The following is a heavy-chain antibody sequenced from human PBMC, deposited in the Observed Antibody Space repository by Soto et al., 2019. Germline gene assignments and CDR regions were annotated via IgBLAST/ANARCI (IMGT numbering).Heavy chain of an antibody. CDR3: TTGYYDYVWGTLFDY. CDR1: SVSNAW. J-gene: IGHJ4*02. CDR2: IKIKTDGGTT. V-gene: IGHV3-15*07. D-gene: IGHD3-16*01. Sequence: SVSNAWMNWVRQAPGKGLEWVGRIKIKTDGGTTDYAAPVKGRFTISRDDSKNTLYLQMNSLKTEDTAVYYCTTGYYDYVWGTLFDYWGQGTLVTVSS.